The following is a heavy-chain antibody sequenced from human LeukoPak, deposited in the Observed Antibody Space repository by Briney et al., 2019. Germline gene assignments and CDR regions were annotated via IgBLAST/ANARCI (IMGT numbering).Heavy chain of an antibody. D-gene: IGHD6-19*01. CDR2: INLNSRGT. Sequence: ASVKVSCKASGYTFTDYYMHWVRQAPGQGLEWMGWINLNSRGTNYAQKFQGRVTMTRDTSTGTVYMELSSLRSEDTAVYYCARDQTDSSGWYIFDYWGQGTLVTVSS. V-gene: IGHV1-2*02. J-gene: IGHJ4*02. CDR1: GYTFTDYY. CDR3: ARDQTDSSGWYIFDY.